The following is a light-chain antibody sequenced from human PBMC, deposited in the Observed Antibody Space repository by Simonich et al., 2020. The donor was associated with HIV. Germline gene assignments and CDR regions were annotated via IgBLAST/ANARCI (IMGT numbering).Light chain of an antibody. CDR2: GAS. V-gene: IGKV3-15*01. CDR1: PNVSSN. Sequence: EIVMTQSPVTLSVSPGERATLSCRASPNVSSNLAWYQQKPGQAPRLLIYGASTRATGIPASFSGSGSGTEFALTISSLQSEDFAVYYCQQYNNWPYTFGQGTKLEIK. CDR3: QQYNNWPYT. J-gene: IGKJ2*01.